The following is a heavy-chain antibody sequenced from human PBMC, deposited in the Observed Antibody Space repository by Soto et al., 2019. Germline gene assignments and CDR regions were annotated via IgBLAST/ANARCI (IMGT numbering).Heavy chain of an antibody. D-gene: IGHD2-21*02. CDR1: GYTFTSYA. CDR2: INAGNGNT. V-gene: IGHV1-3*01. CDR3: ASEYCGGDCYSAARYGMDV. J-gene: IGHJ6*02. Sequence: ASVKVSCKASGYTFTSYAMHWERQAPGQRLEWMGWINAGNGNTKYSQKFQGRVTITRDTSASTAYMELSSLRSEDTAVYYCASEYCGGDCYSAARYGMDVWGQGTTVTVSS.